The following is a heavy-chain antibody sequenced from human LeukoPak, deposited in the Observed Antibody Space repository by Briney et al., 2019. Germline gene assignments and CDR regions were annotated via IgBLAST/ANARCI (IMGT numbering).Heavy chain of an antibody. D-gene: IGHD5-24*01. J-gene: IGHJ4*02. CDR1: GGSISSSSYY. V-gene: IGHV4-39*07. CDR2: IYYSGST. Sequence: SETLSLTCTVSGGSISSSSYYWGWIRQPPGKGLEWIGSIYYSGSTNYNPSLKSRVTISVDTSKNQFSLKLSSVTAADTAVYYCGLSEDRRDGYNAIDYWGQGTLVTVSS. CDR3: GLSEDRRDGYNAIDY.